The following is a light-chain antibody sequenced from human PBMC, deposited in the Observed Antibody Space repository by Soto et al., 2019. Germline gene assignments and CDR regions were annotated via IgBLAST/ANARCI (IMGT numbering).Light chain of an antibody. V-gene: IGKV3-20*01. Sequence: EIVLTQSPATLSLSPGDSAALSCWASQTLRGNYFAWYQQIPGQPPRLLVYGPSGRATGIPDRFSASGSRKVSILPIRGGELEVFAIFYCHHFGSSPFPSGPGTK. CDR3: HHFGSSPFP. CDR2: GPS. J-gene: IGKJ3*01. CDR1: QTLRGNY.